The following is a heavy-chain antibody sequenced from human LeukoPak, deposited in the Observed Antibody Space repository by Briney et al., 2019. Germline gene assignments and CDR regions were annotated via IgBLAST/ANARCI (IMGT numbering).Heavy chain of an antibody. D-gene: IGHD4-11*01. Sequence: GGSLKLSCAASGFTFSNYAMSWVRQAPGKGLEWVSSISGSGSSTYYADSVKGRFTISRDNSKNTLYLQMNSLRAEDTAVYYCAKDRLDYIPNYMDVWGKGTTVTVSS. CDR3: AKDRLDYIPNYMDV. V-gene: IGHV3-23*01. CDR2: ISGSGSST. J-gene: IGHJ6*03. CDR1: GFTFSNYA.